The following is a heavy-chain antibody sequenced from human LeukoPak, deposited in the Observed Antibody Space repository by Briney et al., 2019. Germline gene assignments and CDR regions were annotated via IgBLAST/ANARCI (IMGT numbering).Heavy chain of an antibody. CDR3: TRGDPDF. CDR2: ISPRSEST. V-gene: IGHV3-21*01. Sequence: GGSLRLSCAASGFTFSSYTMNWVRQAPGRGLEWVSSISPRSESTWNADSVKGRFTISKDSAKNSLYLQMNSLRVDDTAVYYCTRGDPDFWGQGTLVTVSS. D-gene: IGHD3-3*01. CDR1: GFTFSSYT. J-gene: IGHJ4*02.